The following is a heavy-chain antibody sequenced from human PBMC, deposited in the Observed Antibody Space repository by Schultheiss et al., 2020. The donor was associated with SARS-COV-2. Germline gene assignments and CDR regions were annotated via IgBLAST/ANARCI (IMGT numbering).Heavy chain of an antibody. V-gene: IGHV4-59*01. CDR3: ARDRAITMTYFDF. D-gene: IGHD3-22*01. CDR2: IYFSGST. CDR1: GGSISSYY. J-gene: IGHJ4*02. Sequence: SETLSLTCTVSGGSISSYYWSWIRQPAGKGLEWIGYIYFSGSTNCNPSLKSRVTMSVDMSKNQFSLKLNSVTAADTAVYYCARDRAITMTYFDFWGRGALVTVSS.